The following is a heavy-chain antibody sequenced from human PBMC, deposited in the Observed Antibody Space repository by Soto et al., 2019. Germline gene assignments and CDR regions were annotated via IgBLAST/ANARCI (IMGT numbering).Heavy chain of an antibody. CDR1: GLTFSNYG. D-gene: IGHD2-21*01. V-gene: IGHV3-23*01. Sequence: EVQLLESGGGLVQPGGSLSLSCAASGLTFSNYGMTWVRQAPGKGLAWVSAISGSGDTYNVDSLKGRFSISRDHSNSTVFLQMNSLRAEDTAVYYFATYGGESRGFEYFKHWGQGTLVTVSS. J-gene: IGHJ1*01. CDR2: ISGSGDT. CDR3: ATYGGESRGFEYFKH.